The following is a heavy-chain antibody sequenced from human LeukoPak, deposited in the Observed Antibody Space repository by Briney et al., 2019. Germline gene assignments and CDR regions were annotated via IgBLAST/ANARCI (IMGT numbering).Heavy chain of an antibody. CDR2: IKQDGSEK. CDR3: ARDTAYRTNWYFDL. V-gene: IGHV3-7*01. J-gene: IGHJ2*01. D-gene: IGHD1-1*01. CDR1: GFTFSSYW. Sequence: GGSLRLSCAASGFTFSSYWMSWVRQAPGKGLEWVANIKQDGSEKYYVDSVKGRFTISRDNAKNSLYLQMNSLRAEDTAVYYCARDTAYRTNWYFDLWGRGTLVTVSS.